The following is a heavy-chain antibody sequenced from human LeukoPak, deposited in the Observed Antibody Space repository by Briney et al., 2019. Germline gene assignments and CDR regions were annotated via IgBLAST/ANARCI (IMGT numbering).Heavy chain of an antibody. D-gene: IGHD5-12*01. CDR1: GFTFSAYG. Sequence: GGSLRLSCAASGFTFSAYGMHWVRQAPGKGLEWVAVISKDEDKKNYKDSVKGRFTISRDVSENTLYLQMNSLRIDDTAVYFCAKDSSEGSPDWLRHLDYWGQGILVTVSS. CDR2: ISKDEDKK. V-gene: IGHV3-30*18. CDR3: AKDSSEGSPDWLRHLDY. J-gene: IGHJ4*02.